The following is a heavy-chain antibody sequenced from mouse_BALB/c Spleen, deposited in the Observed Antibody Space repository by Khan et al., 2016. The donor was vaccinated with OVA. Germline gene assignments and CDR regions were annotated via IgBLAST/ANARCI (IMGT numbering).Heavy chain of an antibody. V-gene: IGHV1S136*01. CDR1: GYTFTSYD. CDR2: INPYNDYT. D-gene: IGHD3-1*01. CDR3: ARGVLELQTCFDY. J-gene: IGHJ3*01. Sequence: EVELVESGPELVKPGASVKMSCKASGYTFTSYDMYWVKQKPGQGLEWIGYINPYNDYTKFNEKFKGKATLTSDKSSSTAYMKLSSLTSEDSAVLFCARGVLELQTCFDYWGQGTLVTVSA.